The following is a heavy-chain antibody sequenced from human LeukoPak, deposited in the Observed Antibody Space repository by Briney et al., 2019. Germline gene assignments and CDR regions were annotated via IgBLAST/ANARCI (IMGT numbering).Heavy chain of an antibody. Sequence: SETLSLTCAVSGGSISSYYWSWIRQPPGKGLEWIGYIYYSGSTNYNPSLKSRVTISVDTSKNQFSLKLSSVTAADTAVYYCARARYSSSWACDYWGQGTLVTVSS. J-gene: IGHJ4*02. V-gene: IGHV4-59*01. CDR2: IYYSGST. CDR1: GGSISSYY. CDR3: ARARYSSSWACDY. D-gene: IGHD6-13*01.